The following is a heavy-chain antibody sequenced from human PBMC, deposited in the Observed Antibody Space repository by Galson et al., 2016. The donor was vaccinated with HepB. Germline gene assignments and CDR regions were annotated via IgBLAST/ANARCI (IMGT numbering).Heavy chain of an antibody. J-gene: IGHJ4*02. Sequence: QSGAEVKAPGESLQISCQGSGYRFHTHWIAWVRQMPGKGLEWMGMVFPNDASTRYSPSLQGQVTISADKSLSVAYLQWSSLRASDSAMYYCARQTSEGSFDYWGQGTLVSVSS. D-gene: IGHD3-10*01. CDR1: GYRFHTHW. V-gene: IGHV5-51*01. CDR2: VFPNDAST. CDR3: ARQTSEGSFDY.